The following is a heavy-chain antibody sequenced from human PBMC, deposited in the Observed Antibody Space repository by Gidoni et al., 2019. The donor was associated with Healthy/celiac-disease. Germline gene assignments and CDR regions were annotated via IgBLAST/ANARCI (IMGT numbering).Heavy chain of an antibody. V-gene: IGHV4-38-2*02. Sequence: QVQLHESGPGLVQPSETLSLTCAVSCYSSSSGYYWGWIRQPPGKGLEWIGSIDHSGRTYYNPSLKSRVTISVDTSKNQFSLKLSSVTAADTAVYYCAREGRVVGATTHDYWGQGILVTVSS. D-gene: IGHD1-26*01. CDR2: IDHSGRT. CDR3: AREGRVVGATTHDY. J-gene: IGHJ4*02. CDR1: CYSSSSGYY.